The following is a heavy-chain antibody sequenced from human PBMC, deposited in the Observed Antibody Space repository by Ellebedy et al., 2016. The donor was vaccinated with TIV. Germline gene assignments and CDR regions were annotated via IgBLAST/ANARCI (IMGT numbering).Heavy chain of an antibody. J-gene: IGHJ5*01. CDR2: IGGTGGTT. CDR1: GDSISSTNYF. Sequence: PSETLSLTCIVSGDSISSTNYFWGWIRQAPGRGLEWVSTIGGTGGTTYYRESVKGRFTVSRDTSRNTLYLQMSSLRAEDTAVYYCAKLPVAYNWNYADDSWGQGTLVTVSS. CDR3: AKLPVAYNWNYADDS. V-gene: IGHV3-23*01. D-gene: IGHD1-7*01.